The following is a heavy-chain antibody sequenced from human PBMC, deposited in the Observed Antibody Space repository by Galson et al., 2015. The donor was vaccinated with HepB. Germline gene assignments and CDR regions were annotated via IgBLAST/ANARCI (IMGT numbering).Heavy chain of an antibody. V-gene: IGHV3-30*04. D-gene: IGHD2-21*02. CDR1: GFTFSSYA. Sequence: SLRLSCAASGFTFSSYAMHWVRQAPGKGLEWVAVISYDGSNKYYADSVKGRFTISRDNSKNTLYLQMNSLRAEDTAVYYCARDTWVTATFLGPATYRYYYYYGMDVWGQGTTVTVSS. CDR3: ARDTWVTATFLGPATYRYYYYYGMDV. J-gene: IGHJ6*02. CDR2: ISYDGSNK.